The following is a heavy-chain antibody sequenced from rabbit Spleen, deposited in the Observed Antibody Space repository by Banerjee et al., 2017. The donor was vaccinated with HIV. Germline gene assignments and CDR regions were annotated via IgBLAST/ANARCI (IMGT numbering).Heavy chain of an antibody. CDR3: ARELTGVIGWNFKL. J-gene: IGHJ4*01. Sequence: QSLEESGGGLVKPGASLTLTCKASGFSFNSGYDMCWVRQAPGKGLEWIACINTATGKTVYASWAKGRFTISKASSTTVTLQMTSLTAADTATYFCARELTGVIGWNFKLWGPGTLVTV. CDR2: INTATGKT. CDR1: GFSFNSGYD. D-gene: IGHD1-1*01. V-gene: IGHV1S40*01.